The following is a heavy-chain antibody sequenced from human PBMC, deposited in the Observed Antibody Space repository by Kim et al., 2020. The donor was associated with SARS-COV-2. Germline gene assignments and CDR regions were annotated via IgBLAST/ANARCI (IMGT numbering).Heavy chain of an antibody. D-gene: IGHD3-3*01. V-gene: IGHV3-21*01. CDR3: ARNFGVVINPYYYYYGMDV. J-gene: IGHJ6*02. CDR2: ISSSSSYI. Sequence: GGSLRLSCAASGFTFSSYSMNWVRQAPGKGLEWVSSISSSSSYIYYADSVKGRFTISRDNAKNSLYLQMNSLRAEDTAVYYCARNFGVVINPYYYYYGMDVWGQGTTVTVSS. CDR1: GFTFSSYS.